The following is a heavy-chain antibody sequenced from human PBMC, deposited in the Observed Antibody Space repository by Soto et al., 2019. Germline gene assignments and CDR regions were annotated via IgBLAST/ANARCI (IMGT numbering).Heavy chain of an antibody. D-gene: IGHD2-2*01. CDR3: ASLLDCSSTSCLNYCYYYMDV. J-gene: IGHJ6*03. Sequence: QVTLKESGPVLVKPTETLTLTCTVSGFSLSNARMGVSWIRQPPGKALEWLAHIFSNDEKSYSTSLKSRLTISKDTSKSQVVLTMTNMDPVDTATYYCASLLDCSSTSCLNYCYYYMDVWGKGTTVTVSS. CDR2: IFSNDEK. CDR1: GFSLSNARMG. V-gene: IGHV2-26*01.